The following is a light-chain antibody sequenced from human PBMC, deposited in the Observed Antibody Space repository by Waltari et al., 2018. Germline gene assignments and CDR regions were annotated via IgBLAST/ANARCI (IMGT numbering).Light chain of an antibody. CDR1: ETVLTW. CDR3: LQYHSYSK. CDR2: NAA. V-gene: IGKV1-5*03. J-gene: IGKJ2*01. Sequence: DIQMTQSPSTLSASVGDSVTITCRASETVLTWLAWYQQKPGKAPKLLIYNAASLARGVPSRFSGSASGTAFTLTISSLQPDDSATYYCLQYHSYSKFGQGTKLEIK.